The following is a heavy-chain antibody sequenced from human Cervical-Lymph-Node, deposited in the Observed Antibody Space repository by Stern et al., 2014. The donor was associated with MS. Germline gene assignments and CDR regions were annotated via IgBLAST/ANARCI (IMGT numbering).Heavy chain of an antibody. J-gene: IGHJ4*02. D-gene: IGHD2-8*02. CDR1: GDSISSYTHY. Sequence: QLQLQESGPGLVKPSETLSLTCAVSGDSISSYTHYWAWIRQPPGKGLEWIGSVYYSGATYYTPSLKSPVPIPVDTPKNHFPLGLNSVTAADTAVYYCAKHACTGAACPFDLWGQGTLVTVSS. CDR2: VYYSGAT. V-gene: IGHV4-39*01. CDR3: AKHACTGAACPFDL.